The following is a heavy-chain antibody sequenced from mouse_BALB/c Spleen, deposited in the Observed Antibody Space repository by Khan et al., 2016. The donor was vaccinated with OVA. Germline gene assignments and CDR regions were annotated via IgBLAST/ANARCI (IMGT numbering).Heavy chain of an antibody. CDR2: IYPGDGDT. D-gene: IGHD1-1*01. CDR1: GYAFSSYW. CDR3: ARAYGYWFFDV. J-gene: IGHJ1*01. Sequence: QVQLKESGAELVRPGSSVKISCKASGYAFSSYWMSWVKQRPGQGLEWIGQIYPGDGDTDDNGKFKDKATLTADKSSSTAYMQLSSLTSEDSAVYFGARAYGYWFFDVWGAGTTVTVSS. V-gene: IGHV1-80*01.